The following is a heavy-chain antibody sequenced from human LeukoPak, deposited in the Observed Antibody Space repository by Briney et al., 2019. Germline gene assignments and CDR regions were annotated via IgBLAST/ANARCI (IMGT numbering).Heavy chain of an antibody. CDR3: ASPGNYGSGSSFDY. J-gene: IGHJ4*02. CDR1: GYTFTGYY. V-gene: IGHV1-2*02. Sequence: EASVKVSCKASGYTFTGYYMHWVRQAPGQGLEWMGWINPNSGGTNYAQKFQGRVTMTRDTSISTAYMELSRLRSDDTAVYYCASPGNYGSGSSFDYWGQGTLVTVSS. D-gene: IGHD3-10*01. CDR2: INPNSGGT.